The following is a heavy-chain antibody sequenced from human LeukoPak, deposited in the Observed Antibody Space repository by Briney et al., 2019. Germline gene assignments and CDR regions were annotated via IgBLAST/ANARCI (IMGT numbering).Heavy chain of an antibody. CDR2: IHYTGST. D-gene: IGHD3-10*01. V-gene: IGHV4-59*01. J-gene: IGHJ5*02. CDR1: GGSFRGYY. CDR3: ARGGYYGSGNDFRFDP. Sequence: SETLSLTCAVYGGSFRGYYWSWIRQSPGKGMECIGYIHYTGSTNYNPSLKSRVTISVETSKNQFSLKLKSVTAADTAVYYCARGGYYGSGNDFRFDPWGQGTLVTVSS.